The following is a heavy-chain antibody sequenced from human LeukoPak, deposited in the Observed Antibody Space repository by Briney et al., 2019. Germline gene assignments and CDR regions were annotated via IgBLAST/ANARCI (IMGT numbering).Heavy chain of an antibody. CDR1: GFTFSTYW. J-gene: IGHJ6*03. V-gene: IGHV3-7*01. D-gene: IGHD6-13*01. Sequence: PGGPLRLSCAASGFTFSTYWMSWVRQAPGKGLEWVANIKQDGSEKYYVDSVKGRFTISRDNAKNSLSLQMNSLRAEDTAVYYCATVAAAAGYYYYYYMDVWGKGTTVTVSS. CDR3: ATVAAAAGYYYYYYMDV. CDR2: IKQDGSEK.